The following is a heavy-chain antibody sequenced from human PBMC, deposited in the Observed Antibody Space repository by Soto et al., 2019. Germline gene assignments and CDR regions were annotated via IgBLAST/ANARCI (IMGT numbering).Heavy chain of an antibody. Sequence: QVQLVQSGAEVKMPGSSVKVSCKAPGGTFSSYAISWVRQAPGQXXEWMGGIIPIFGTANYAQKFQGRVTITADESTSXGXXELSSLRSXXXXXXXXXXXXXGSXSLDIYYYYYYGMDVWGQGTTVTVSS. J-gene: IGHJ6*02. CDR2: IIPIFGTA. CDR1: GGTFSSYA. V-gene: IGHV1-69*01. CDR3: XXXXXGSXSLDIYYYYYYGMDV. D-gene: IGHD2-15*01.